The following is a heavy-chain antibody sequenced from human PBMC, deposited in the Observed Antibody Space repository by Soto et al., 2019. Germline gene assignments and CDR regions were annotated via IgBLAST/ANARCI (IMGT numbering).Heavy chain of an antibody. Sequence: QVQLVQSGAAVKKPGSSVKVSCKASGGTFSSYTISWVRQAPGQGLEWMGRIIPILGIANYAQKFQGRVTITADKSTSXAYMELSSLRSEDTAVYYCARDQKGIAVAGTNLVYWGQGTLVTVSS. J-gene: IGHJ4*02. CDR3: ARDQKGIAVAGTNLVY. V-gene: IGHV1-69*08. CDR1: GGTFSSYT. D-gene: IGHD6-19*01. CDR2: IIPILGIA.